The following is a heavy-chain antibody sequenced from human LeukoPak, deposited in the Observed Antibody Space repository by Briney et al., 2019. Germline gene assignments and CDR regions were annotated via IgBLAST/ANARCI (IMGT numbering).Heavy chain of an antibody. CDR1: GFTFSRSW. CDR3: ARGRWFDP. V-gene: IGHV3-7*03. J-gene: IGHJ5*02. CDR2: IKQDGSEK. Sequence: GGSLRLSCAASGFTFSRSWMSWVRQAPGKGLEWVANIKQDGSEKYYVDSVKGRFTISRDNAENSLYLQMNSLRAEDTAVYYCARGRWFDPWGQGTLVTVSS.